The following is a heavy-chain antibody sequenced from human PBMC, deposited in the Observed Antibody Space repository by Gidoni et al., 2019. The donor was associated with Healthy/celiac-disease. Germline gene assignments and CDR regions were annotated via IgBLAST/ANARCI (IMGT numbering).Heavy chain of an antibody. CDR3: ARGMGSTDAFDI. V-gene: IGHV3-13*04. D-gene: IGHD1-26*01. CDR1: GFTFSSYD. Sequence: EVQLVESGGGLVQPGGSLRLSCAASGFTFSSYDMHWVRQATGKGLEWVSAIGTAGDTYYPGSVKGRFTISRENAKNSLYLQMNSLRAGDTAVYYCARGMGSTDAFDIWGQGTMVTVSS. J-gene: IGHJ3*02. CDR2: IGTAGDT.